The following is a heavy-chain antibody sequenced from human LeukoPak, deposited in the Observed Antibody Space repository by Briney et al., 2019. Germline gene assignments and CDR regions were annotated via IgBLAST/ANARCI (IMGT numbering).Heavy chain of an antibody. Sequence: GGSLRLSCAASGFTFSSYAMNWVRQAPGRGLKWVSAISGSGGSTYCADSVKGRFTISRDNSKNTLYLQMNSLRAEDTAVYYCAELGITMIGGVWGKGTTVTISS. D-gene: IGHD3-10*02. CDR2: ISGSGGST. CDR3: AELGITMIGGV. J-gene: IGHJ6*04. V-gene: IGHV3-23*01. CDR1: GFTFSSYA.